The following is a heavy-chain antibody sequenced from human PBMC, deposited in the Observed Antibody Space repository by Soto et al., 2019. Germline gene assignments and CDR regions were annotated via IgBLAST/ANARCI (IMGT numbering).Heavy chain of an antibody. CDR1: GFTFNSYW. Sequence: GGSPRLSCAASGFTFNSYWMSWVRQAPGKGLEWVANIKEDGSERYYVDSVKGRFTISRDNAKNSPYLQMEGLRVEDTAVYYCTRGPPGGYGMDVWGQGTTVTVSS. CDR2: IKEDGSER. V-gene: IGHV3-7*03. D-gene: IGHD3-16*01. J-gene: IGHJ6*02. CDR3: TRGPPGGYGMDV.